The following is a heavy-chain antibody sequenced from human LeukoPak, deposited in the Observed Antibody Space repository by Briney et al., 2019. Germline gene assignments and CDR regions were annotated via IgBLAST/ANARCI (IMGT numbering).Heavy chain of an antibody. V-gene: IGHV4-59*01. CDR1: GGSISSYY. J-gene: IGHJ4*02. D-gene: IGHD3-22*01. CDR2: IYYSGST. CDR3: ARGGYYYDSSGYYGFDY. Sequence: SETLSLTCTVSGGSISSYYWSWLRQPPGKGLEWIGYIYYSGSTNYNPSLKSRVTISVDTSKNQFSLKLSSVTAADTAVYYCARGGYYYDSSGYYGFDYWGQGTLVTVSS.